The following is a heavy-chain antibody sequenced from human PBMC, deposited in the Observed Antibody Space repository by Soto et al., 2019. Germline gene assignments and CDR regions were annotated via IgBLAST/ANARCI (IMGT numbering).Heavy chain of an antibody. CDR3: ARDEYSSGWYTKVIWNYYYYGMDV. Sequence: GGSLRLSCAASGFTFSSYAMHWVRQAPGKGLEWVAVISYDGSNKYYADSVKGRFTISRDNSKNTLYLQMNSLRAEDTAVYYCARDEYSSGWYTKVIWNYYYYGMDVWGQGTTVTVSS. CDR1: GFTFSSYA. D-gene: IGHD6-19*01. CDR2: ISYDGSNK. V-gene: IGHV3-30-3*01. J-gene: IGHJ6*02.